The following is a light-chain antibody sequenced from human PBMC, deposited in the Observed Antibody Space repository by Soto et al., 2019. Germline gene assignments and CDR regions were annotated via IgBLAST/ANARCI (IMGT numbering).Light chain of an antibody. CDR2: GAS. J-gene: IGKJ1*01. Sequence: TRSCRASQSVTNSYLSWFQQKSGQAPRLLIYGASSRAPGIPDRFSGRGSGTDFTLTITRLEPEDFAGYYCHQDGSSTTFGEPTKLDIK. CDR1: QSVTNSY. V-gene: IGKV3-20*01. CDR3: HQDGSSTT.